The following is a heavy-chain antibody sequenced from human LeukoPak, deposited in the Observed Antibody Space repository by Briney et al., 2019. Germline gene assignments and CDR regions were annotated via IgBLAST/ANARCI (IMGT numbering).Heavy chain of an antibody. V-gene: IGHV3-21*01. CDR1: GFTFSSYS. CDR2: ISSSSSYI. Sequence: GESLRLSCAASGFTFSSYSMNWVRQAPGKGLEWVSSISSSSSYIYYADSVKGRFTISRDNSKNTLYLQMNSLRAEDTAVYYCARDLIQLWLRGFIGYWGQGTLVTVSS. D-gene: IGHD5-18*01. J-gene: IGHJ4*02. CDR3: ARDLIQLWLRGFIGY.